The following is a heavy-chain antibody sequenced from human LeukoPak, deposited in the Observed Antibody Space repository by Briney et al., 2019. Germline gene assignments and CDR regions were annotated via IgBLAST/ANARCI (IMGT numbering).Heavy chain of an antibody. CDR3: ATDYDFWSGYYRGYFDY. CDR2: INPNSGGT. D-gene: IGHD3-3*01. Sequence: ASVKVSCKASGYTFTGYYMHWVRQAPGQGLEWMGWINPNSGGTNYAQKFQGRVTMTRDTSISTAYMELSRLRSDDTAVYYCATDYDFWSGYYRGYFDYWGQGTLVTVSS. V-gene: IGHV1-2*02. CDR1: GYTFTGYY. J-gene: IGHJ4*02.